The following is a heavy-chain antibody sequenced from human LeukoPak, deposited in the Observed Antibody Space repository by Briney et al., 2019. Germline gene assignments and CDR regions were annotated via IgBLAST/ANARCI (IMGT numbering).Heavy chain of an antibody. V-gene: IGHV3-20*04. Sequence: GGSLRLSCAASGFTFDDYGMSWVRQAPGKGLEWVSGINWNGGSTGYADSVKGRFTISRDNAKNSLYLQMNSLRAEDTALYYCARDRGPAAIPVFDYWGQGTLVTVSS. CDR2: INWNGGST. CDR1: GFTFDDYG. D-gene: IGHD2-2*02. CDR3: ARDRGPAAIPVFDY. J-gene: IGHJ4*02.